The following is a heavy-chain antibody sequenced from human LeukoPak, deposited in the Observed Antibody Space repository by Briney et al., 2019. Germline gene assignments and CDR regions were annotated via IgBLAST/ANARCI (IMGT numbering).Heavy chain of an antibody. Sequence: ASVKVSCKASGYTFTGYYMHWVRQAPGQGLEWMGWINPNSGGTNYAQKFQGWVTMTRDTSISTAYMELSRLRSDDTAVYYCARDRRGDYASFLQYWGQGTLVTVSS. D-gene: IGHD4-17*01. CDR1: GYTFTGYY. V-gene: IGHV1-2*04. CDR2: INPNSGGT. CDR3: ARDRRGDYASFLQY. J-gene: IGHJ4*02.